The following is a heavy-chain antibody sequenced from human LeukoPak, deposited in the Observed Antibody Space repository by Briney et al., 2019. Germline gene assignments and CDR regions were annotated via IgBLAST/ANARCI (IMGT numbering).Heavy chain of an antibody. CDR2: IYPGDSDT. Sequence: GESLKISCKGSGYSFTSYWIGWVRQMPGKGLEWMGIIYPGDSDTRYSPSFQGQVTTSADKSISTAYLQWSSLKASDTAMYYCARSLNIVGATMEWGPDAFDIWGQGTMVTVSS. D-gene: IGHD1-26*01. V-gene: IGHV5-51*01. CDR1: GYSFTSYW. CDR3: ARSLNIVGATMEWGPDAFDI. J-gene: IGHJ3*02.